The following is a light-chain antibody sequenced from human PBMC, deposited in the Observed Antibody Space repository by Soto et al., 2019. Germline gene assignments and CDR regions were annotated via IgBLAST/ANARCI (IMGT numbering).Light chain of an antibody. J-gene: IGKJ1*01. CDR1: QGISSW. CDR2: DVS. Sequence: DSQMTQAPSSVSASVGDRVTIPCRASQGISSWLAWYQQKPGKAPKLLIYDVSSLQSGVPSRFSGSGSGTEFTLTISSLQPDDFATYYCQHYKMYSPWTFGQGTKVDIK. V-gene: IGKV1-5*01. CDR3: QHYKMYSPWT.